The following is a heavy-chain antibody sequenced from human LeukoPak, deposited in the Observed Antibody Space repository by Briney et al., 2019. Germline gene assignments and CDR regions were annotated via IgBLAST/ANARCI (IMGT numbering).Heavy chain of an antibody. CDR3: ARDSIPIAVAGPFDY. D-gene: IGHD6-19*01. CDR1: GFTFSSYG. CDR2: IWYDGSNK. V-gene: IGHV3-33*01. J-gene: IGHJ4*02. Sequence: PGGSLRLSCAASGFTFSSYGMHWVRQAPGKGLEWVAVIWYDGSNKYYADSVKGRFTISRDNSKNTLYLQMNSLRAEDTAVYYCARDSIPIAVAGPFDYWGQGTPVTVSS.